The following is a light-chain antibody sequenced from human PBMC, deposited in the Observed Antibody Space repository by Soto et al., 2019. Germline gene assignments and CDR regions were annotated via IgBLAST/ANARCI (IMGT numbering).Light chain of an antibody. V-gene: IGKV3-11*01. J-gene: IGKJ1*01. Sequence: EIVLTQSPATLSLSPGERATLSCRASQSVSSYLAWYQQKPGQAPRLLLYDASNRATGIPARFSGSGSGTDFTLTISSLEPEDFAVYYCQQHSNWPRTFGQGTKVEIK. CDR1: QSVSSY. CDR2: DAS. CDR3: QQHSNWPRT.